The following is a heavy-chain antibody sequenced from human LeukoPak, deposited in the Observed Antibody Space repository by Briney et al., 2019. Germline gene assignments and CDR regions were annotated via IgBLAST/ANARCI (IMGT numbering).Heavy chain of an antibody. V-gene: IGHV3-23*01. CDR3: AKGSIAVAGGYFDY. CDR1: GFIFSSYA. J-gene: IGHJ4*02. D-gene: IGHD6-19*01. CDR2: ISGSGGST. Sequence: GGSLILSCAASGFIFSSYAMSWVRQAPGKGLEWVSAISGSGGSTYYADSVKGRFTISRDNSKNTLYLQMNSLRAEDTAVYYCAKGSIAVAGGYFDYWGQGTLVTVSS.